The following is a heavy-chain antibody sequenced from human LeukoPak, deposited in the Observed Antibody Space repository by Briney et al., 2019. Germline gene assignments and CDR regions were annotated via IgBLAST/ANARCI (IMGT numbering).Heavy chain of an antibody. D-gene: IGHD4-17*01. J-gene: IGHJ4*02. V-gene: IGHV1-2*02. Sequence: ASVKVSCKASGYMFSDYYMHWVRRAPGQGLEWMGWINPNSGGTYYSQKFQGRVTMTRDTSIRTAYMEVSRLRSDDTAVYYCARGGFYGNYFDYWGQGTLVAVSS. CDR3: ARGGFYGNYFDY. CDR2: INPNSGGT. CDR1: GYMFSDYY.